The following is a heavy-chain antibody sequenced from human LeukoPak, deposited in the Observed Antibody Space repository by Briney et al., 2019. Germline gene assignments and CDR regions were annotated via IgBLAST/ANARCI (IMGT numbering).Heavy chain of an antibody. Sequence: GGSLRLSCAASGLTFSSYAMSWVRQAPGKGLEWVSAISGSGGSTYYADCVKGRFTISRDTSKNTLYLQMNSLRAEDTVVYYCATPYYYDSSGYLDSFDLWGQGTLVTVSS. CDR3: ATPYYYDSSGYLDSFDL. J-gene: IGHJ5*02. V-gene: IGHV3-23*01. CDR2: ISGSGGST. D-gene: IGHD3-22*01. CDR1: GLTFSSYA.